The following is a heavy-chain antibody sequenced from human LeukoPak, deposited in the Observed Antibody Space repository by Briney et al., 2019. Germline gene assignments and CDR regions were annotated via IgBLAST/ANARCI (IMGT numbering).Heavy chain of an antibody. Sequence: PSETLSLTCAVYGGSFSGYYWSWIRQPPGKGLEWIGEINHSGSTNYNPSLKSRVTISVDTSKNQFSLKLSSVTAADTAVYYCARGRGYGYMVVGYYYYYGMDVWGQGTTVTVSS. CDR1: GGSFSGYY. J-gene: IGHJ6*02. CDR3: ARGRGYGYMVVGYYYYYGMDV. V-gene: IGHV4-34*01. CDR2: INHSGST. D-gene: IGHD2-15*01.